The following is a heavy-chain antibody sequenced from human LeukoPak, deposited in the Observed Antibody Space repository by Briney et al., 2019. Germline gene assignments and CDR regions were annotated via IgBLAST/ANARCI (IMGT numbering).Heavy chain of an antibody. D-gene: IGHD4-17*01. V-gene: IGHV3-48*04. J-gene: IGHJ3*02. CDR1: GFTFISYA. Sequence: GGSLRLSCAASGFTFISYAMNWVRQAPGKGLEWVSYISSSSTTIYYADSVKGRFTVSRDNAKNSLFLQMNSLRAEDTAVYYCARDRSYGDYVTFDAFDIWGQGTMVTVSS. CDR2: ISSSSTTI. CDR3: ARDRSYGDYVTFDAFDI.